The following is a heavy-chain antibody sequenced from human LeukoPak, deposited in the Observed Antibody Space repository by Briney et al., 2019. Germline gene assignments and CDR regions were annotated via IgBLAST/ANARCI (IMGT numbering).Heavy chain of an antibody. CDR1: GFTFSSYA. Sequence: QTGGSLRLSCAASGFTFSSYAMSWVRQAPGKGLEWVSAISGSGGSTYYADSVKGRFTISRDNSKNTLYLQMNSLRAEDTAVYYCAKDGVVVAAYFFDYWGQGTLVTVSP. D-gene: IGHD2-15*01. V-gene: IGHV3-23*01. CDR3: AKDGVVVAAYFFDY. CDR2: ISGSGGST. J-gene: IGHJ4*02.